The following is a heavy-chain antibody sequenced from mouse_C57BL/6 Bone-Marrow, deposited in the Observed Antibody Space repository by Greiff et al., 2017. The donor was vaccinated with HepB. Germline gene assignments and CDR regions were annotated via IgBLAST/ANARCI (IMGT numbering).Heavy chain of an antibody. D-gene: IGHD2-4*01. V-gene: IGHV5-2*01. CDR2: INSDGGST. CDR1: EYEFPSHD. J-gene: IGHJ4*01. CDR3: ARLSDYDGYYAMDY. Sequence: EVNVVESGGGLVQPGESLKLSCESNEYEFPSHDMSWVRKTPEKRLELVAAINSDGGSTYYPDTMERRFIISRDNTKKTLYLQMSSLRSEDTALYYCARLSDYDGYYAMDYWGQGTSVTVSS.